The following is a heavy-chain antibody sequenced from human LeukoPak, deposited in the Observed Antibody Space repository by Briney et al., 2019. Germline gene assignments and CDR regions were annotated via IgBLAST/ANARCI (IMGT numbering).Heavy chain of an antibody. CDR3: AGDRYSSAWYEE. Sequence: GGSLRLSCTASAFTFSSYWMHWVRQAPGKGLVWVSHINSGGSSTSYADSVKGRFTISRDNAKNTLYLQMNSLRAEDTAVYYCAGDRYSSAWYEEWGQGTLVTVSS. D-gene: IGHD6-19*01. J-gene: IGHJ4*02. CDR2: INSGGSST. V-gene: IGHV3-74*01. CDR1: AFTFSSYW.